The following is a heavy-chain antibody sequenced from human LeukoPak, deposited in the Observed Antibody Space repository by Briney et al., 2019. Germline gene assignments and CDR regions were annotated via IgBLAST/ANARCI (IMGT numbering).Heavy chain of an antibody. V-gene: IGHV3-30*02. D-gene: IGHD3-10*01. CDR1: GFNFSING. CDR3: ARDFDDVNGDYYYIPDY. CDR2: IRYDGSKK. J-gene: IGHJ4*02. Sequence: PGGSLRLSCEASGFNFSINGMHWVRQAPGKGLEWVAFIRYDGSKKFYGDSVRGRFTISRDNSKNTLYLQMNSLRDEDTAVDSCARDFDDVNGDYYYIPDYWGQGMLVTVSS.